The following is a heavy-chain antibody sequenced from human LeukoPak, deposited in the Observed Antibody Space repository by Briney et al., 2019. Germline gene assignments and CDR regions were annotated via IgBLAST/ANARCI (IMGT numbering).Heavy chain of an antibody. D-gene: IGHD2-21*02. J-gene: IGHJ6*02. CDR3: ARDTATGLDV. CDR1: GFTFSSYW. V-gene: IGHV3-74*01. CDR2: INSDGSST. Sequence: PGGSLRLSCAASGFTFSSYWMHWVRQAPGKGLVWVSRINSDGSSTNQADSVKGRFTISRDNAKKALYLQMNSLRVEGTAVYFCARDTATGLDVWGQGTTVTVSS.